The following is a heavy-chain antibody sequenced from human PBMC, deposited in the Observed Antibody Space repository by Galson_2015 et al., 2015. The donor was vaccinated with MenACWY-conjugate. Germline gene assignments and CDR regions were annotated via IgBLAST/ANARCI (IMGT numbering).Heavy chain of an antibody. CDR3: AGRNSSGGRGDFDY. D-gene: IGHD2-15*01. J-gene: IGHJ4*02. CDR2: INPSSGTT. Sequence: SVKVSCKASGYTSTTDSIHWVRQAPGQGLEWMGRINPSSGTTTYAQKFQGRVTMTRDTSYMELYSLRSEDTAVYYCAGRNSSGGRGDFDYWGQGTLVTVSP. CDR1: GYTSTTDS. V-gene: IGHV1-46*01.